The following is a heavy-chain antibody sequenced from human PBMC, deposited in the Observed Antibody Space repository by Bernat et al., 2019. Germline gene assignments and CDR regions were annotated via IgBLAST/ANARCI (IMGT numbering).Heavy chain of an antibody. CDR1: GGSFSGYY. Sequence: QVQLQQWGAGLLKPSETLSLTCAVYGGSFSGYYWSWIRQPPGKGLEWIGEINHSGSTNYNPSLKSRVTISVDTSKSQFSLKLSSVKAADTAVYYCARGRYCSSTSCYSTDYWGQGTLVTVSS. CDR2: INHSGST. J-gene: IGHJ4*02. CDR3: ARGRYCSSTSCYSTDY. D-gene: IGHD2-2*01. V-gene: IGHV4-34*01.